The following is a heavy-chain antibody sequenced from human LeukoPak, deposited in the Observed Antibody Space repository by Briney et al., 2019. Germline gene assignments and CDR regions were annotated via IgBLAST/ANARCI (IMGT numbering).Heavy chain of an antibody. Sequence: WGSLTLSCAVSGFTISSYNRNWVRQAPGRGLEWVSSTSSSSSYIYYADSVKGRSTISRDNAKNSLYLQMNSLRAEDTALYYCARGVLRYVYFDYWGQGTLVTVSS. CDR2: TSSSSSYI. CDR3: ARGVLRYVYFDY. D-gene: IGHD3-9*01. CDR1: GFTISSYN. J-gene: IGHJ4*02. V-gene: IGHV3-21*04.